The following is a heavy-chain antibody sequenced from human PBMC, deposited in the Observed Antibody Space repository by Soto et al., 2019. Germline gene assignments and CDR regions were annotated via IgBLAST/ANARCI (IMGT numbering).Heavy chain of an antibody. J-gene: IGHJ3*02. CDR2: IYSGGST. Sequence: GGSLRLSCAASGFTVSSNYMSWVRQAPGKGLEWVSVIYSGGSTYYADSVKGRFTISGDNSKNTLYLQMNSLKTEDTAVYFCARHRIIRANHMTTVISNDGFDIWGQGTMVTVSS. V-gene: IGHV3-66*04. CDR3: ARHRIIRANHMTTVISNDGFDI. D-gene: IGHD4-17*01. CDR1: GFTVSSNY.